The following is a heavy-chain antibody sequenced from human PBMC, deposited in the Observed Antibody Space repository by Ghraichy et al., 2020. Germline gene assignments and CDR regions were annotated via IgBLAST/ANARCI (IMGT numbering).Heavy chain of an antibody. CDR3: ARGITIFGVAPYYYYGMDV. Sequence: SQTLSLTCAVYGGSFSGYYWSWIRQPPGKGLEWIGEINHSGSTNYNPSLKSRVTISVDTSKNQFSLKLSSVTAADTAVYYCARGITIFGVAPYYYYGMDVWGQGTTVTVSS. J-gene: IGHJ6*02. CDR1: GGSFSGYY. D-gene: IGHD3-3*01. V-gene: IGHV4-34*01. CDR2: INHSGST.